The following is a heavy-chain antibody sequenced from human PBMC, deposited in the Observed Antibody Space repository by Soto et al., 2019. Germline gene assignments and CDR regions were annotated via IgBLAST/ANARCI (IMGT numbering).Heavy chain of an antibody. J-gene: IGHJ4*02. CDR1: GGSFSGYY. V-gene: IGHV4-34*01. Sequence: SETLSLTCAVYGGSFSGYYWSWIRQPPGKGLEWIGEISHSGSTNYNPSLKSRVTISVDTSKNQFSLKLSSVTAADTAVYYCARLFFTMRSLYYFDYWGQGTLVTVSS. CDR3: ARLFFTMRSLYYFDY. D-gene: IGHD3-22*01. CDR2: ISHSGST.